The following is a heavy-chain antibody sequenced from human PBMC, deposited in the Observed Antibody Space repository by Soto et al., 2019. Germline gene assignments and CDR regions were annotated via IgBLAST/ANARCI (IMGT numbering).Heavy chain of an antibody. D-gene: IGHD4-4*01. CDR3: AIAGYSNYVFDY. J-gene: IGHJ4*02. Sequence: ASVKVSCKASGGTFSSYAISWVRQAPGQGLEWMGGIIPIFGTANYAQKFQGRVTITADESTSTAYMELSSLRSEDTAVYYCAIAGYSNYVFDYWGQGTLVTVSS. V-gene: IGHV1-69*13. CDR2: IIPIFGTA. CDR1: GGTFSSYA.